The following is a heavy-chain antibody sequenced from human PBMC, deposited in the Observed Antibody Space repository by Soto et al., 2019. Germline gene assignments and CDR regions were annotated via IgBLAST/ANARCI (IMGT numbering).Heavy chain of an antibody. CDR2: IKSKTDGGTT. CDR1: GFTFSNAW. J-gene: IGHJ6*02. V-gene: IGHV3-15*01. Sequence: PGGSPRLSCAASGFTFSNAWMSWVRQAPGKGLEWVGRIKSKTDGGTTDYAAPVKGRFTISRDDSKNTLYLQMNSLKTEDTAVYYCTTEPLSIAARQASGMDVWGQGTTVTVSS. D-gene: IGHD6-6*01. CDR3: TTEPLSIAARQASGMDV.